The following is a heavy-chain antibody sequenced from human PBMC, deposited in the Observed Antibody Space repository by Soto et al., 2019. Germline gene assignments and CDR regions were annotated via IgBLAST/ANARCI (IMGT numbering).Heavy chain of an antibody. CDR2: ISTGSGRTI. Sequence: DVQLVASGGGLVQPGGSLRLSCAASEFTFSSYEFIWVRQAPGKGLEWLSYISTGSGRTIYYADSVKGRFTISRDNARNSLFLQMNNLRAEDTAVYFCAREGRYYFDYWGQGIPVTVSS. CDR3: AREGRYYFDY. V-gene: IGHV3-48*03. CDR1: EFTFSSYE. J-gene: IGHJ4*02.